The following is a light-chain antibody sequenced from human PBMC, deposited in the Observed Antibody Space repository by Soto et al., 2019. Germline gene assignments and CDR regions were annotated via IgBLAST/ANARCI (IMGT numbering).Light chain of an antibody. V-gene: IGKV1-39*01. CDR2: AAS. CDR1: QTISNW. J-gene: IGKJ5*01. Sequence: DIQMTQSPSTLSASVGDSVTITCRASQTISNWLAWYQQKPGKAPKLLIYAASSLQSGVPSRFSGSGSGTDSTLTISSLQPEDFATYYCQQSYSTPITFGQGTRLEIK. CDR3: QQSYSTPIT.